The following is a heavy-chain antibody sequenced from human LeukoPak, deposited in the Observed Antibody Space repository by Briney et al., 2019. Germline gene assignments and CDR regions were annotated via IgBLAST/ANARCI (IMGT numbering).Heavy chain of an antibody. CDR3: AELGITMIGGV. J-gene: IGHJ6*04. D-gene: IGHD3-10*02. CDR1: GFTFSSYW. V-gene: IGHV3-7*01. CDR2: IKPGGSQI. Sequence: PGGSLRLSCAASGFTFSSYWMTWVRQAPGKGLEWVANIKPGGSQIYYVDSVKGRFTISRDNAKNSLYLQMNSLRAEDTAVHYCAELGITMIGGVWGKGTTVTISS.